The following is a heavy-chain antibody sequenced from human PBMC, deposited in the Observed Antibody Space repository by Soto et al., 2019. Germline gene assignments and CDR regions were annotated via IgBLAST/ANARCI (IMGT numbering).Heavy chain of an antibody. Sequence: QVQLQESGPGLVKPSQTLSLTCTVSGGSISSGDYYWSWIRQPPGKGLEWIGYIYYSGSTYYNPYLKSRVTISVDTSKNQFYLKLSSVTAADTAVYYCARDAIQYCSSTSCFYAFDIWGQGTMVTVSS. J-gene: IGHJ3*02. D-gene: IGHD2-2*01. V-gene: IGHV4-30-4*01. CDR1: GGSISSGDYY. CDR3: ARDAIQYCSSTSCFYAFDI. CDR2: IYYSGST.